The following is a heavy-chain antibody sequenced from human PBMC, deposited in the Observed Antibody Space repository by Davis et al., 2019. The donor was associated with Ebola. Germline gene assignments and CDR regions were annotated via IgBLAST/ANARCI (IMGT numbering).Heavy chain of an antibody. CDR2: ISSDSDYI. V-gene: IGHV3-21*01. Sequence: GGSLRLSCAASGFTFTTYSMSWVRQAPGKGLEWVSSISSDSDYIYYADSVKGRFTISRDNSKNTLYLQMNSLRAEDTAVYYCARDPVNYSSVQVYYYYGMDVWGKGTTVTVSS. D-gene: IGHD6-19*01. J-gene: IGHJ6*04. CDR1: GFTFTTYS. CDR3: ARDPVNYSSVQVYYYYGMDV.